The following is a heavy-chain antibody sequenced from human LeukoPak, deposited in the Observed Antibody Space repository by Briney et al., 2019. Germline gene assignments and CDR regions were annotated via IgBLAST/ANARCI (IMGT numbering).Heavy chain of an antibody. CDR2: IYYSGST. CDR1: GGSISSSSYY. D-gene: IGHD2-15*01. CDR3: ARQMRWSEVLDAFDI. V-gene: IGHV4-39*01. J-gene: IGHJ3*02. Sequence: SETLSLTCTVSGGSISSSSYYWGWIRQPPGKGLEWIGSIYYSGSTYYNPSLKSRVTISVDTSKNQFSLKLSSVTAADTAVYYCARQMRWSEVLDAFDIWGQGTMVTVSS.